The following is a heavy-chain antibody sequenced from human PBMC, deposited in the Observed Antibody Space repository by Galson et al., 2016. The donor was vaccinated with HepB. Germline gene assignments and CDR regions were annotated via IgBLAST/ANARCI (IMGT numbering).Heavy chain of an antibody. CDR1: GFSFDSYG. CDR2: ISYDEIKT. V-gene: IGHV3-30*18. Sequence: SLRLSCAASGFSFDSYGMHWVRQAPGKGLEWVAVISYDEIKTDYADSVKGRFTISRDNSNKTLFRHMESLSPEDTALYFCAKSAMEWLHLPRPLDFWGQGALVTVSS. J-gene: IGHJ4*02. CDR3: AKSAMEWLHLPRPLDF. D-gene: IGHD3-3*01.